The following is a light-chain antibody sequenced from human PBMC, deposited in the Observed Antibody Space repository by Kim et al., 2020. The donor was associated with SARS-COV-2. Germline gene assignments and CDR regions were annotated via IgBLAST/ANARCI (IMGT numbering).Light chain of an antibody. Sequence: QPASISCKSSQSLLHSDGKISLYWYLQKPGQPPQLLIYEVAKRFSGVPERFSGRGSGTDFTLKISRVEAEDVGLYYCMQGLQRLYSFGQGTKLEI. CDR3: MQGLQRLYS. V-gene: IGKV2D-29*01. CDR1: QSLLHSDGKIS. CDR2: EVA. J-gene: IGKJ2*03.